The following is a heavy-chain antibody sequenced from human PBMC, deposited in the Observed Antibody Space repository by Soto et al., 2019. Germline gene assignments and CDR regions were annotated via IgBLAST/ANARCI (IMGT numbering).Heavy chain of an antibody. V-gene: IGHV1-18*01. Sequence: QVQLVQSRGEVKKPGASVKVSCKTSGYSFTTYGISWVRQAPGQGLEWMGWISGYNGNTNYAQNLQGRVTMTTDTSXRTAYMGLRSLRSDDTAVYYCAREGPAPYYYYGMDVWGQGSTVTVSS. J-gene: IGHJ6*02. CDR3: AREGPAPYYYYGMDV. CDR2: ISGYNGNT. CDR1: GYSFTTYG.